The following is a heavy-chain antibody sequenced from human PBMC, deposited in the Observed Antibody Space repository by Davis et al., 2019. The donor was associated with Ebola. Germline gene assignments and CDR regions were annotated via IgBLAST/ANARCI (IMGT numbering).Heavy chain of an antibody. D-gene: IGHD3-10*01. Sequence: GESLKISCAVSGFTFSNYLMTWVRPAPEKGLEWVANIRQDGSEKQYVGSVEGRFTISRDNAKNSLYLQMNSLRVEDTCVYYCAGFSRGELENYWGQGTLVTVSS. CDR3: AGFSRGELENY. CDR2: IRQDGSEK. V-gene: IGHV3-7*01. J-gene: IGHJ4*02. CDR1: GFTFSNYL.